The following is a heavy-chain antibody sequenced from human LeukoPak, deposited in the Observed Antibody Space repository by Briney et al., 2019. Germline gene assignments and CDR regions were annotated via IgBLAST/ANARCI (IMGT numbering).Heavy chain of an antibody. V-gene: IGHV4-4*07. CDR2: IYTSGST. J-gene: IGHJ6*03. CDR1: GGSISSYY. D-gene: IGHD2/OR15-2a*01. Sequence: SETLSLTCTVSGGSISSYYWSWIRQPAGKGLEWIGRIYTSGSTNYNPSLKSRVTMSVDTSKNQFSLKLSSVTAADTAVYYCARSEYGRRYYYMDVWGKGTTVTVSS. CDR3: ARSEYGRRYYYMDV.